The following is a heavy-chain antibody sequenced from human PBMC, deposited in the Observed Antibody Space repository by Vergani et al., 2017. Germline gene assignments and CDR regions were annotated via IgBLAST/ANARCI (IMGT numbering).Heavy chain of an antibody. CDR3: ARAGAYYDILTGYYKLDY. J-gene: IGHJ4*02. V-gene: IGHV3-11*05. Sequence: QVQLVESGGGLVKPGGSLRLSCAASGFTFSDYYMSWIRQAPGKGLAWVSYISSSSSYTNYADSVKGRFTISRDNAKNSLYLQMNSLRAEDTAVYYCARAGAYYDILTGYYKLDYWGQGTLVTVSS. CDR1: GFTFSDYY. D-gene: IGHD3-9*01. CDR2: ISSSSSYT.